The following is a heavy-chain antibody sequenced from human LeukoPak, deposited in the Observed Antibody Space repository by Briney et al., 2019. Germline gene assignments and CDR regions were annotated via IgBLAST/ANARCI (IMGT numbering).Heavy chain of an antibody. CDR3: AKDGYSSSWYLYYFDY. CDR2: IRYDGSNK. D-gene: IGHD6-13*01. V-gene: IGHV3-30*02. CDR1: GFTFSSYG. J-gene: IGHJ4*02. Sequence: PGGSLRLXCAASGFTFSSYGMHWVRQAPGKGLEWVAFIRYDGSNKYYADSVKGRFTISRDNSKNTLYLQMNSLRAEDTAVYYCAKDGYSSSWYLYYFDYWGQGTLVTVSS.